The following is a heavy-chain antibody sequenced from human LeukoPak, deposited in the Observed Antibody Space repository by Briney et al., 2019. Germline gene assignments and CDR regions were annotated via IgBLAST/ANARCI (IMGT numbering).Heavy chain of an antibody. J-gene: IGHJ4*02. D-gene: IGHD3-22*01. Sequence: GGSLRLSCVASGFAFSGYAMSWVRQAPGKGLEWVSTISGGGRTTYYADSVKGRFTISRDNSENTLYLQMNSLRAEDTAVYYCARGRSSSGYAFDYWGQGTLVTVSS. CDR3: ARGRSSSGYAFDY. CDR1: GFAFSGYA. CDR2: ISGGGRTT. V-gene: IGHV3-23*01.